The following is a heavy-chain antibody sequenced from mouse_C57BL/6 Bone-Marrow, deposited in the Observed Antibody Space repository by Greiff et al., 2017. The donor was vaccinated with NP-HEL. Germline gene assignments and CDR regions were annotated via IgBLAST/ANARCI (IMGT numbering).Heavy chain of an antibody. CDR3: ARSIYYDDADDHFYAMDY. J-gene: IGHJ4*01. D-gene: IGHD2-4*01. Sequence: EVQGVESGGGLVQPGGSLSLSCAASGFTFTDYYMSWVRQPPGKALEWLVFIRNKANGYTTDYSASVKGRFTISRDNSQSILYLQMNALRAEDSATYYRARSIYYDDADDHFYAMDYWGQGTSVTVSS. CDR2: IRNKANGYTT. V-gene: IGHV7-3*01. CDR1: GFTFTDYY.